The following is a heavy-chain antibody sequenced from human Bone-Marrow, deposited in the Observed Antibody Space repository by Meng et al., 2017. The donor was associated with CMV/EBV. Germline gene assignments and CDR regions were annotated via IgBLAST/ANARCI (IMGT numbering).Heavy chain of an antibody. Sequence: GESLKIYCAASGFTFSSYGMHWVRQAPGKGLEWVAFIRYDGSNKYYADSVKGRFTISRDNSKNTLYLQMNSLRAEDTAVYYCAKGTRITIFGVVGDAFDIWGQGTMVTVSS. CDR2: IRYDGSNK. D-gene: IGHD3-3*01. CDR1: GFTFSSYG. J-gene: IGHJ3*02. V-gene: IGHV3-30*02. CDR3: AKGTRITIFGVVGDAFDI.